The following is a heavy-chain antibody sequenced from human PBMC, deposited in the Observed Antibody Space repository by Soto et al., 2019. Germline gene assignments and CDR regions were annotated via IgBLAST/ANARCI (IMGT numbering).Heavy chain of an antibody. CDR2: INHRGST. D-gene: IGHD6-19*01. J-gene: IGHJ6*02. V-gene: IGHV4-34*01. CDR1: GGSFSGYY. CDR3: ARGIASGWYSVSDDGMDV. Sequence: QVQLQQWGAGLLKPSENLSLTCAVYGGSFSGYYWSWIRQAPGKGLEWNGEINHRGSTNYNPSLKSRTTISVDTSKNQCPLKLISVTAADTAVYCCARGIASGWYSVSDDGMDVWGQGTTVTVSS.